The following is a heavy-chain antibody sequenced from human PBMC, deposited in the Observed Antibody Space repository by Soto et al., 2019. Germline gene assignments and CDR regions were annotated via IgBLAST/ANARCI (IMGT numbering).Heavy chain of an antibody. Sequence: PSETLSLTCTVSGGSISSYYWSWIRQPPGKGLEWIGYIYYSGSTNYNPSLKSRVTISVDTSKNQFSLKLSSVTAADTAVYYCARGDDYEVYFDYWGQGTLVTVSS. V-gene: IGHV4-59*01. CDR3: ARGDDYEVYFDY. J-gene: IGHJ4*02. CDR2: IYYSGST. CDR1: GGSISSYY. D-gene: IGHD4-17*01.